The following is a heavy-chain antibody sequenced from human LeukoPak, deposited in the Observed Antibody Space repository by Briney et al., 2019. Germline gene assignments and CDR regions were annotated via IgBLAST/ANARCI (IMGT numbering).Heavy chain of an antibody. Sequence: ASVKVSCKASGGTFSSYAISWVRQAPGQGLEWMGGIIPIFGTANYAQKFQGRVTITTDESTSTAYMELSSLRSEDTAVYYCARGPLPQGAIWSGYPHLSYYYMDVWGKGTTVTVSS. CDR3: ARGPLPQGAIWSGYPHLSYYYMDV. CDR1: GGTFSSYA. D-gene: IGHD3-3*01. V-gene: IGHV1-69*05. J-gene: IGHJ6*03. CDR2: IIPIFGTA.